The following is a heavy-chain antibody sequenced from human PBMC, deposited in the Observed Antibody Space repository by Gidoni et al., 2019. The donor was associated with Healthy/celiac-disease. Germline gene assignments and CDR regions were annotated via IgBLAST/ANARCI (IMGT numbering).Heavy chain of an antibody. CDR2: INWNGGST. CDR3: ARADRDYDILTGYYP. J-gene: IGHJ5*02. Sequence: EVQLVESGGGVVRPGGSLRLSCAAPGFPFDDYGMSWVRQAPGKGLEWVSGINWNGGSTGYADSVKGRFTISRDNAKNSLYLQMNSLRAEDTALYYCARADRDYDILTGYYPWGQGTLVTVSS. V-gene: IGHV3-20*04. D-gene: IGHD3-9*01. CDR1: GFPFDDYG.